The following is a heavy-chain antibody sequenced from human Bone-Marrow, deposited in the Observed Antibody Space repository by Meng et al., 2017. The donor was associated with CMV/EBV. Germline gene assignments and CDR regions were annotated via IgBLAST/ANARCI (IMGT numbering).Heavy chain of an antibody. Sequence: MHWVRQAPGQGLEWMGWINPNSGGTNYAQKFQGRVTMTRDTSISTAYMELSRLRSDDTAVYYCARDRGEIYDILTGYYSASKSHYDYWGQGTLVTVSS. J-gene: IGHJ4*02. V-gene: IGHV1-2*02. CDR2: INPNSGGT. CDR3: ARDRGEIYDILTGYYSASKSHYDY. D-gene: IGHD3-9*01.